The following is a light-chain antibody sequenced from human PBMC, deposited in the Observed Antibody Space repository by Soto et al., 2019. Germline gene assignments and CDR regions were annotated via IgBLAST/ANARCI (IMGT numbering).Light chain of an antibody. CDR1: SGHSNYA. V-gene: IGLV4-69*01. J-gene: IGLJ2*01. CDR3: QTWGTGIVV. CDR2: LDSDGSH. Sequence: QPVLTQSPSASASLGASVKLTCTLSSGHSNYAIAWHQQQPEKGPRYLMKLDSDGSHSKRDGIPDRFSGSSSGAERYLTISSLQSEDEADYYCQTWGTGIVVFGGGTKLTVL.